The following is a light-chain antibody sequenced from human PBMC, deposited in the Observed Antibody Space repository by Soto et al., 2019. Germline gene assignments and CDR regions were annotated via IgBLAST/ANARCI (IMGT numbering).Light chain of an antibody. Sequence: DIPVTQSPSTLSASVGDRVIITCRASQSISVWLAWYQQKPGKAPKLLIYKASNLESGVPSRFSGSGSGTEFTLTISGLQPDDLATYYCQQYDSNPLTFGGGTKVEIK. CDR3: QQYDSNPLT. CDR1: QSISVW. CDR2: KAS. J-gene: IGKJ4*01. V-gene: IGKV1-5*03.